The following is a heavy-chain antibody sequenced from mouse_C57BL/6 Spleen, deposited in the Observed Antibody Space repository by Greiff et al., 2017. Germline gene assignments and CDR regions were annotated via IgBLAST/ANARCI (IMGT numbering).Heavy chain of an antibody. V-gene: IGHV5-4*01. CDR1: GFTFSSYA. Sequence: EVMLVESGGGLVKPGGSLKLSCAASGFTFSSYAMSWVRQTPEKRLEWVATISDGGSYTYYPDNVKGRFTISRDNAKNNLYLQMSHLKSEDTAMYYCARETIVTTKYYFDYGGQGTTLTVSS. CDR2: ISDGGSYT. CDR3: ARETIVTTKYYFDY. D-gene: IGHD2-5*01. J-gene: IGHJ2*01.